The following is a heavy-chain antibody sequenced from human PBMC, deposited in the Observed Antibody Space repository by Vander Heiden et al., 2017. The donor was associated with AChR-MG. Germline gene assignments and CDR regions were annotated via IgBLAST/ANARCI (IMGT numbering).Heavy chain of an antibody. Sequence: EVQLVESGGGLVKPGGSLRLSCAASGFTFSSYSMNWVRQAPGKGLEWVSSISSSSSYIYYADSVKGRFTISRDNAKNSLYLQMNSLRAEDTAVYYCARRVAAATTEDYWGQGTLVTVSS. CDR3: ARRVAAATTEDY. J-gene: IGHJ4*02. V-gene: IGHV3-21*01. D-gene: IGHD2-2*01. CDR2: ISSSSSYI. CDR1: GFTFSSYS.